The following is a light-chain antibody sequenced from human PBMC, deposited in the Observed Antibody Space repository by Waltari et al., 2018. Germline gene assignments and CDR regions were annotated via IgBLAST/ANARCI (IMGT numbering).Light chain of an antibody. CDR3: QQYGSSPMYT. V-gene: IGKV3-20*01. CDR1: QSVSSSY. Sequence: EIVLTQSPGTLSLSPVERAHLSCRASQSVSSSYLAWYHQKPGQAPRLLIYGASSSATGIPDRFSGSGSGTDFTLTISRLEPEDFAVYYCQQYGSSPMYTFGQGTKLEIK. J-gene: IGKJ2*01. CDR2: GAS.